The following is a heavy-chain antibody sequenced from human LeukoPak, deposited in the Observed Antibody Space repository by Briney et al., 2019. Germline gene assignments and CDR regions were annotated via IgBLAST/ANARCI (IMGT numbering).Heavy chain of an antibody. J-gene: IGHJ4*02. V-gene: IGHV4-61*02. CDR3: ARNYYLVSSGYFWYFDY. Sequence: SQTLSLTCTVSGGSISSGSYYWNWIRQPAGKGLEWIERIYTRGSTNYNPSLKSRVTISLDTSKTQFSLKLTSVTAADTAIFYCARNYYLVSSGYFWYFDYWGQGTLVTVSS. CDR2: IYTRGST. CDR1: GGSISSGSYY. D-gene: IGHD3-22*01.